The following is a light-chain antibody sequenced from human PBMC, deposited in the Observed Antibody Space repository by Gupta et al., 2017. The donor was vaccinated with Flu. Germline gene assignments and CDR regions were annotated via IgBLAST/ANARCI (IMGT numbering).Light chain of an antibody. CDR3: QQYSSYSLYT. Sequence: DIQMTQSPSTLSASVGDRVNITCRASQNIKSWLAWYQQKPGKAPKLLIYKASNLQSGVPSRFSGVESGTEFTLTINCLQPEDFATYYCQQYSSYSLYTFGQGTKVEIK. CDR1: QNIKSW. CDR2: KAS. V-gene: IGKV1-5*03. J-gene: IGKJ2*01.